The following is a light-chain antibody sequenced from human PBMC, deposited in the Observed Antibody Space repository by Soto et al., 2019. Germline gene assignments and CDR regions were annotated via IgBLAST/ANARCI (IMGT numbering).Light chain of an antibody. CDR2: AAS. CDR3: QQNYTQPIT. J-gene: IGKJ5*01. Sequence: DIQMTESPSTLSASVADSVTLTYRASQSISSYLNWYQQKPGRAPNLLIYAASTLHSGVPSRFSGSKSGTDFTLTITSLQPEDFATYYCQQNYTQPITFGQGTRLEIK. V-gene: IGKV1-39*01. CDR1: QSISSY.